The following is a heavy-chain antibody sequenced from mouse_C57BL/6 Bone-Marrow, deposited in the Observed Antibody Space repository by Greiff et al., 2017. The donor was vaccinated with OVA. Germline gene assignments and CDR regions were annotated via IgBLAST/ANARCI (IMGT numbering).Heavy chain of an antibody. CDR2: IDPSDSYT. V-gene: IGHV1-69*01. J-gene: IGHJ2*01. D-gene: IGHD1-1*01. CDR3: ARSPITTVVGGFDY. CDR1: GYTFTSYW. Sequence: QVQLQQSGAELVMPGASVKLSCKASGYTFTSYWMHWVKQRPGQGLEWIGEIDPSDSYTNYNQKFKGKSTLTVDKSSSTAYMQLSSLTSEDSAVYYCARSPITTVVGGFDYWGQGTTLTVSS.